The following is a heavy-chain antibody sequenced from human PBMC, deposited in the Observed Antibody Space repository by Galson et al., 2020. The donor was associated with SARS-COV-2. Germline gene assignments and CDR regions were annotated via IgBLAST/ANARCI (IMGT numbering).Heavy chain of an antibody. Sequence: SVTVSCKASGGTFRSYAISWVRQAPGQGLEWMGGIIPIFGTANYAQKFQGRVTITADESTSTAYMELSSLRSEDTAVYYCARTEVVVGAFDIWGQGTMVTVSS. J-gene: IGHJ3*02. D-gene: IGHD2-15*01. CDR3: ARTEVVVGAFDI. CDR1: GGTFRSYA. CDR2: IIPIFGTA. V-gene: IGHV1-69*13.